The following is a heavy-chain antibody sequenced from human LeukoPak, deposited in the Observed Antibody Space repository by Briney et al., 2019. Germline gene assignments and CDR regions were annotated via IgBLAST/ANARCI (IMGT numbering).Heavy chain of an antibody. Sequence: GGSLRLSCAASGFTFSSYSMNWVRQAPGKGLEWVSSISSSSSYIYYADSVKGRFTISRDNAKNSLYLQMNSLRAEDTAVYYCARDLVGYSLGFDYWGQGTLVTGSS. CDR2: ISSSSSYI. V-gene: IGHV3-21*01. CDR1: GFTFSSYS. CDR3: ARDLVGYSLGFDY. D-gene: IGHD2-15*01. J-gene: IGHJ4*02.